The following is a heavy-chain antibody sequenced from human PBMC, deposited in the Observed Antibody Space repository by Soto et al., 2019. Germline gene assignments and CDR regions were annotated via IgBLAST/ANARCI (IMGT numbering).Heavy chain of an antibody. CDR2: ISSSSSYI. Sequence: PVGSLRLSCAASGFTFSSYSMNWVRQAPGKGLEWVSSISSSSSYIYYADSVKGRFTISRDNAKNSLYLQMNSLRAEDTAVYYCARDRRYFDWLCDAFDIWGQGTMVTVSS. CDR1: GFTFSSYS. D-gene: IGHD3-9*01. CDR3: ARDRRYFDWLCDAFDI. J-gene: IGHJ3*02. V-gene: IGHV3-21*01.